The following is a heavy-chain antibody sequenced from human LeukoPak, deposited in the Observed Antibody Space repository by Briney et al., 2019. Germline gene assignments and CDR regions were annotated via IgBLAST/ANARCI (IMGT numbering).Heavy chain of an antibody. Sequence: SETLSLTCAVYGGSFSGYYWSWIRQPQGQELVWIGKVDHSEATKYNTSLKSRLTISVDTSKNQFSLKVTSVTAADTAVYYCARGTLRSTYFDSWGQGTLVTVSS. CDR2: VDHSEAT. CDR1: GGSFSGYY. V-gene: IGHV4-34*01. J-gene: IGHJ4*02. D-gene: IGHD2-15*01. CDR3: ARGTLRSTYFDS.